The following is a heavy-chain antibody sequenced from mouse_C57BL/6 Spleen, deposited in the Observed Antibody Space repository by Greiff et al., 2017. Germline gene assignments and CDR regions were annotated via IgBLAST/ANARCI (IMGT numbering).Heavy chain of an antibody. CDR3: AREALGNYLYYFDY. J-gene: IGHJ2*01. CDR2: IHPNSGST. D-gene: IGHD2-1*01. CDR1: GYTFTSYW. Sequence: QVQLQQSGAELVKPGASVKLSCKASGYTFTSYWMHWVKQRPGQGLEWIGMIHPNSGSTNYNEKFKSKATLTVDKSSSTAYMQLSSLTSEDSAVYYCAREALGNYLYYFDYWGQGTTLTVSS. V-gene: IGHV1-64*01.